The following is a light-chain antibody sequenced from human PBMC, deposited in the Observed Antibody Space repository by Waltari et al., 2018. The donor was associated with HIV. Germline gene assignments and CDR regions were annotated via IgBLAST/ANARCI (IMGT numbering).Light chain of an antibody. Sequence: SYELTQPPSASVSPGQTARISCSGDALPTQYVFWYQQRPGHAPVMVIYRDKERPSGIPDRFAGSSAGTTVTLTISGVQAEDEADYYCQSADSTGTYWVFGGGTKLTVL. CDR2: RDK. CDR1: ALPTQY. CDR3: QSADSTGTYWV. J-gene: IGLJ3*02. V-gene: IGLV3-25*03.